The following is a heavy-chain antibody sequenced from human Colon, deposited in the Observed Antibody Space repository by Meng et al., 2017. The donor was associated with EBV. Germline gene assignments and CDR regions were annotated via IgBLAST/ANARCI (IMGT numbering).Heavy chain of an antibody. J-gene: IGHJ5*02. V-gene: IGHV4-39*01. D-gene: IGHD5-18*01. CDR2: VYFRGNT. CDR1: GDSGSSTLDY. CDR3: ARRGYTYGNWFDP. Sequence: HLRRQGSGHGLLKPSETLPPTCSVSGDSGSSTLDYWGWIRQPPGKGLEWIGSVYFRGNTYYNPSLQSRVTISVDTSKNQFSLKLTSVTAADTAIYYCARRGYTYGNWFDPWGQGTLVTVSS.